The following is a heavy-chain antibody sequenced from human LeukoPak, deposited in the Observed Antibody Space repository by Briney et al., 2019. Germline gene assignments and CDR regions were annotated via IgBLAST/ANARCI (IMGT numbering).Heavy chain of an antibody. Sequence: SAKVSCKASGGTFSSFAFSWVRQAPGQGLEWMGRIIPILDIANYAQNFQGRVTITADKSTSTAYMEVSSLRSGDTAVYYCASREYDSTNYYLYYFDFWGQGTLVTVSS. V-gene: IGHV1-69*04. D-gene: IGHD3-22*01. CDR3: ASREYDSTNYYLYYFDF. J-gene: IGHJ4*02. CDR1: GGTFSSFA. CDR2: IIPILDIA.